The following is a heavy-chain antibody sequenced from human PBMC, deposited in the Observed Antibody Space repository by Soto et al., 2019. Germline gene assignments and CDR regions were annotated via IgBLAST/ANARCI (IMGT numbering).Heavy chain of an antibody. CDR1: EYTFTDYY. J-gene: IGHJ4*02. CDR3: ARVKIVGANPFDY. V-gene: IGHV1-2*02. Sequence: QVQMVQSGAEMKKPGASVRVSCKTSEYTFTDYYIHWVRQAPGQGLEWMGWINPNSGGTDYGQKFQGRVTMTRDTSIGTAHMELRSLRSDDTAVYYCARVKIVGANPFDYWGQGTLVTVSS. D-gene: IGHD1-26*01. CDR2: INPNSGGT.